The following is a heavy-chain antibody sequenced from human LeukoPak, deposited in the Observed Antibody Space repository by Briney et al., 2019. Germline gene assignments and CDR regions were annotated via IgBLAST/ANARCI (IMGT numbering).Heavy chain of an antibody. CDR1: GFTFSSYS. V-gene: IGHV3-48*01. D-gene: IGHD3-9*01. CDR3: AKAGSNILTGYYDYFDY. CDR2: ISSSSSTI. Sequence: GGSLRLSCAASGFTFSSYSMNWVRQAPGKGLEWVSYISSSSSTIYYADSVKGRFTISRDNSKNTLYLQMNSLRAEDTAVYYCAKAGSNILTGYYDYFDYWGQGTLVTVSS. J-gene: IGHJ4*02.